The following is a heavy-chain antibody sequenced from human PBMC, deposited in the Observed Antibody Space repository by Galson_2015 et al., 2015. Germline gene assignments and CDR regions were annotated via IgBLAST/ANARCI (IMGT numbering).Heavy chain of an antibody. Sequence: SLRLSCAASGVTFSSYGMHWVRQGPGKGLEWVAVISSDGSNKYYADSVKGRLTISRDNSKNTLFLQMNSLRAEDTAVYYCARDRGSYGSYFCYWGQGTLVTVSS. J-gene: IGHJ4*02. D-gene: IGHD5-18*01. V-gene: IGHV3-33*01. CDR1: GVTFSSYG. CDR2: ISSDGSNK. CDR3: ARDRGSYGSYFCY.